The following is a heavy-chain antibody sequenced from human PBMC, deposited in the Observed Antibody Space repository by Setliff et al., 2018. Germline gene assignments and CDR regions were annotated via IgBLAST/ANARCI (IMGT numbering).Heavy chain of an antibody. CDR1: GGTFSSYA. Sequence: ASVKVSCKASGGTFSSYAISWVRQAPGQGLEWMGWISAYNGNTNYAQKLQGRVTMTTDTSTSTAYMELRSLRSDDTAVYYCAREPINYYDSSGYSYYFDYWGQGTLVTVSS. CDR3: AREPINYYDSSGYSYYFDY. CDR2: ISAYNGNT. V-gene: IGHV1-18*01. J-gene: IGHJ4*02. D-gene: IGHD3-22*01.